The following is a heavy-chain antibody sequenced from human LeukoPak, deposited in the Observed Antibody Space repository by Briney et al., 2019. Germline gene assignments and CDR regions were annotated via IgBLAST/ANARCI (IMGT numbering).Heavy chain of an antibody. CDR3: AKAAVTTFADYFDY. CDR1: GFTFSSYA. D-gene: IGHD4-11*01. Sequence: GGSLRLSCAASGFTFSSYAMSWVRQVPGKGLECVSGISGSGGNTHSADSVKGRFTISRDNSKNTLYLQMNSLRAEDTAVYYCAKAAVTTFADYFDYWGQGTLVTVSS. V-gene: IGHV3-23*01. CDR2: ISGSGGNT. J-gene: IGHJ4*02.